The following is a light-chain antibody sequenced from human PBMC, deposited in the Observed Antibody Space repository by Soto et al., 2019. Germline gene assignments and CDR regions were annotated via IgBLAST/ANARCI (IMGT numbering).Light chain of an antibody. CDR2: EVT. V-gene: IGLV2-14*01. Sequence: QSALTQPASVSGSPGQSITISCTGTSSDIGGYNFVSWYQQHPGKAPKLMIYEVTNRPSGISNRFSGSKSGNTASLTISGVQPEDEADYYCSSYRTRTTLVFGGGTKVTVL. J-gene: IGLJ2*01. CDR3: SSYRTRTTLV. CDR1: SSDIGGYNF.